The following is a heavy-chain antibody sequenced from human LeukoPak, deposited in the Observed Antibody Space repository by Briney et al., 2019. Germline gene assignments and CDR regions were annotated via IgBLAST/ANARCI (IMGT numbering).Heavy chain of an antibody. J-gene: IGHJ4*02. Sequence: GGSLRLSCAASGFTFDDYTMHWVRQVPGKGLEWVSVIGWDSDSKYYLESVKGRFTISRDNSKNSLYLQMNSLRTEDTAIYYCAKDRSRSYSSFDSWGQGTLVTVSS. D-gene: IGHD5-18*01. CDR3: AKDRSRSYSSFDS. CDR2: IGWDSDSK. V-gene: IGHV3-43*01. CDR1: GFTFDDYT.